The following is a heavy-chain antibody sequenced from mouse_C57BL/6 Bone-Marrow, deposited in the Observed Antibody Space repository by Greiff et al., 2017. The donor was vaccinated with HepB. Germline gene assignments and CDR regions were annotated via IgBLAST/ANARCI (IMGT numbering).Heavy chain of an antibody. V-gene: IGHV10-1*01. CDR2: IRSKSNNYAT. CDR3: VRQDYGSSYVDYYAMDY. Sequence: EVQRVESGGGLVQPKGSLKLSCAASGFSFNTYAMNWVRQAPGKGLEWVARIRSKSNNYATYYADSVKDRFTISRDDSESMLYLQMNNLKTEDTAMYYCVRQDYGSSYVDYYAMDYWGQGTSVTVSS. J-gene: IGHJ4*01. D-gene: IGHD1-1*01. CDR1: GFSFNTYA.